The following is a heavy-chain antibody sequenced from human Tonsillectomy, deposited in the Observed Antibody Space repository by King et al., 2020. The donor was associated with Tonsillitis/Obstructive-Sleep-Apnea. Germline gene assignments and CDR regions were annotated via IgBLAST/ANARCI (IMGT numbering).Heavy chain of an antibody. J-gene: IGHJ4*02. Sequence: VQLVESGEEVKKPGESLKISCKCSGYNFATYWIAWVRQMPGKGLEWMGIISPDDSNTRYSPSFQGQVTISADKSISTAYLQWSSLKASDTAMYYCARRMGSGWSFDFWGQGTLVTVSS. CDR2: ISPDDSNT. D-gene: IGHD6-19*01. CDR3: ARRMGSGWSFDF. CDR1: GYNFATYW. V-gene: IGHV5-51*01.